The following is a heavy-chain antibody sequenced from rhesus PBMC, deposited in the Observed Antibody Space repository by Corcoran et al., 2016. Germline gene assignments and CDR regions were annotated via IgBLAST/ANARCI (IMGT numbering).Heavy chain of an antibody. CDR1: GASISGVCT. CDR2: IDGTSADT. D-gene: IGHD3-28*01. CDR3: ARSSIYFHSGSWWDWYFDL. Sequence: QETLQQRGEELVKPSETLCRHCDVLGASISGVCTRCWTRQAPGKGLEGVGNIDGTSADTTYNPFLRDLFPLSQAPSKKYFSLHLIGATAADTAVYYCARSSIYFHSGSWWDWYFDLWGPGTPITISS. J-gene: IGHJ2*01. V-gene: IGHV4-73*01.